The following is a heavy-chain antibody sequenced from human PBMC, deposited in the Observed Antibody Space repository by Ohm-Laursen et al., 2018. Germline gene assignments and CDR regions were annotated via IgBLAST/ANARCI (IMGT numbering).Heavy chain of an antibody. V-gene: IGHV3-23*01. CDR1: GFTFSSYG. CDR2: ISDTGGNT. J-gene: IGHJ4*02. Sequence: GSLRLSCTASGFTFSSYGMTWVRQPPGKGLEWVSSISDTGGNTYYADSVKGRFTISRDNSKNTLYLQMNSLRPEDTALYYCTKGSYISSFEGVHWGQGTLVTVSS. CDR3: TKGSYISSFEGVH. D-gene: IGHD3-3*02.